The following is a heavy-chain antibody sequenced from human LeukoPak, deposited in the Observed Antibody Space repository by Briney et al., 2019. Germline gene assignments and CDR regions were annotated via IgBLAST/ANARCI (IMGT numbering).Heavy chain of an antibody. CDR2: ISWDGGST. J-gene: IGHJ4*02. D-gene: IGHD3-16*01. V-gene: IGHV3-43*01. CDR3: AKAGGARDYFDY. CDR1: GFTFDDYT. Sequence: GGSLRLSCAASGFTFDDYTMHWVRQAPGKGLEWVSLISWDGGSTYYADSVKGRFTISRANSKTSLYLQMNSLRTEHTALYSCAKAGGARDYFDYWGQGPLVTVYS.